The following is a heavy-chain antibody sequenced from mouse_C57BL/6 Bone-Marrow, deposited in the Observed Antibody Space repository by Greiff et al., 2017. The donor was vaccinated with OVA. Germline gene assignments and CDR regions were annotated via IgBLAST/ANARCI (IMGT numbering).Heavy chain of an antibody. CDR2: IYPSDSET. J-gene: IGHJ2*01. CDR3: ARGTMVKYYFDY. V-gene: IGHV1-61*01. CDR1: GYTFTSYW. Sequence: QVQLQQPGAELVRPGSSVKLSCKASGYTFTSYWMDWVKQRPGQGLEWIGNIYPSDSETQYNQKFKDKATLTVDKSSSTAYMQLSSLTSEDSAVYYCARGTMVKYYFDYWGQGTTLTVSS. D-gene: IGHD2-1*01.